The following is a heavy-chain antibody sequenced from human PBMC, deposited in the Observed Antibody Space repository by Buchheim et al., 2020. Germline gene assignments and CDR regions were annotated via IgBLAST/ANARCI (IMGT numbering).Heavy chain of an antibody. CDR1: GFMFSSYA. Sequence: EVQLLESGGGLVQPGGSLRLSCAASGFMFSSYAMTWVRQAPGKGLYWVSSISGSGGSTFYAVSVKVRFTISRETSKTTMSLQMNSLRAEDTAVYYCAKGGTRMDYYYSMDVWGKGTT. J-gene: IGHJ6*03. CDR2: ISGSGGST. CDR3: AKGGTRMDYYYSMDV. V-gene: IGHV3-23*01. D-gene: IGHD1/OR15-1a*01.